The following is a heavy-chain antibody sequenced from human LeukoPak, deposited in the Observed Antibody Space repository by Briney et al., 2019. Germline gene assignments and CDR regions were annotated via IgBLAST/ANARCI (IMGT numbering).Heavy chain of an antibody. J-gene: IGHJ5*02. CDR1: GYTFTSYG. Sequence: EASVKVSCKASGYTFTSYGISWVRQAPGQGLEWMGWISAYNGNTNYAQKLQGRVTMTTDTSTSTAYMELRSLRSDDTAVYYCARVSNYYDSSGYFDNPPIFDPWGQGTLVTVSS. CDR3: ARVSNYYDSSGYFDNPPIFDP. CDR2: ISAYNGNT. V-gene: IGHV1-18*01. D-gene: IGHD3-22*01.